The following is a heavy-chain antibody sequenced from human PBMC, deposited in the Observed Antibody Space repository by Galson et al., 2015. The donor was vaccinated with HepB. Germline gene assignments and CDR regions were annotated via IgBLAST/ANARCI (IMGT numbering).Heavy chain of an antibody. Sequence: SLRLSCAASGFIFSSYAMSWVRQAPGKGLEWVSAISGSGGSTYYADSVKGRFTISRDNSKNTLYLQMNSLRAEDTAVYYCAKDLELYCGGDCYSYYWGQGTLVTVSS. D-gene: IGHD2-21*02. CDR3: AKDLELYCGGDCYSYY. J-gene: IGHJ4*02. V-gene: IGHV3-23*01. CDR1: GFIFSSYA. CDR2: ISGSGGST.